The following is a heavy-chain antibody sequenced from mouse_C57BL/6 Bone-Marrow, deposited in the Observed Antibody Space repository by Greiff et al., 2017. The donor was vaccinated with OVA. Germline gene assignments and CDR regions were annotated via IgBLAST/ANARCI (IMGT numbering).Heavy chain of an antibody. V-gene: IGHV1-26*01. CDR3: ARGDTTVVAHYYAMDY. J-gene: IGHJ4*01. CDR1: GYTFTDYY. D-gene: IGHD1-1*01. Sequence: EVQLQQSGPELVKPGASVKISCKASGYTFTDYYMNWVKQSHGKSLEWIGDINPNNGGTSYNQKFKGKATLTVDKSSCTAYMELRSLTSEDSAVYYCARGDTTVVAHYYAMDYWGQGTSVTVSS. CDR2: INPNNGGT.